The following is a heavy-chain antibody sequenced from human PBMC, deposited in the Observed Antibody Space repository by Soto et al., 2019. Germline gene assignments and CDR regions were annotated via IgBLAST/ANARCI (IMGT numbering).Heavy chain of an antibody. CDR3: ARYMGYYGSGSYFDL. V-gene: IGHV4-59*08. J-gene: IGHJ4*02. D-gene: IGHD3-10*01. CDR2: IFYSGNP. CDR1: NGSFGSYY. Sequence: QEQVQESGPGLVKPSETLSLTCTVSNGSFGSYYWSWIRKPPGQGPEWIGYIFYSGNPHYNPSLKSRVTISVDQSKNQVSLKMTSVTAADTAVYYCARYMGYYGSGSYFDLWGQGTLVTISS.